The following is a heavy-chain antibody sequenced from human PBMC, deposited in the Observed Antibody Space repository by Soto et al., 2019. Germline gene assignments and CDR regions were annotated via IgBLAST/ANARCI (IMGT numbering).Heavy chain of an antibody. D-gene: IGHD2-21*02. CDR3: ARGIVVVTALDY. CDR2: INAGNGNT. Sequence: QVQLVQSGAEEKKPGASVKVSCKASGYTFTSYAMHRVRQAPGQRLEWMGWINAGNGNTKYSQKFQGRVTITRDTSASTAYMELSSLRSEDTAVYYCARGIVVVTALDYWGQGTLVTVSS. V-gene: IGHV1-3*05. CDR1: GYTFTSYA. J-gene: IGHJ4*02.